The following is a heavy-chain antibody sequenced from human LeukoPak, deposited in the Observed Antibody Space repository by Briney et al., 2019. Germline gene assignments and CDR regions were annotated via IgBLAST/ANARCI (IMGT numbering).Heavy chain of an antibody. Sequence: LIKIKTDGATTDYAAPVKRRFTISRDDTKNTLYLQMNSLKTEDTAVYYCTTSRFSDAFDIWGQGTMVTVSS. J-gene: IGHJ3*02. CDR2: IKIKTDGATT. D-gene: IGHD3-3*01. CDR3: TTSRFSDAFDI. V-gene: IGHV3-15*01.